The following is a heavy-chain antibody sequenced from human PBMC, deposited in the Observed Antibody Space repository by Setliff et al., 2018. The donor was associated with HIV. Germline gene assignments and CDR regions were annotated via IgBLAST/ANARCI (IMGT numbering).Heavy chain of an antibody. D-gene: IGHD3-3*01. V-gene: IGHV1-69*02. CDR1: RSTFNRHT. CDR3: VRGVQSPPHYSYYYMDV. J-gene: IGHJ6*03. CDR2: TIPILGVA. Sequence: SVKVSCKASRSTFNRHTINWVRQAPGQGLDWMGRTIPILGVANYAQRFQGKVTITADKSTSTAYMELTSLRFDDTAMYYCVRGVQSPPHYSYYYMDVWGEGTMVTVSS.